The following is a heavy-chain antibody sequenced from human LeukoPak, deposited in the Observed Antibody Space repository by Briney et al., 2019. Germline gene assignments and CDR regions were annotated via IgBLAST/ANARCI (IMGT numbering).Heavy chain of an antibody. V-gene: IGHV3-11*01. Sequence: GGSLRLSCAASGFTFSDYYMTWIRQAPGKGLEGVSYISSSGHTIYYADSVKGRFTISRDNVKNSLFLQMNSLRAEDTAVYYCAKGGYSSGWRNYFDYWGQGTLVTVSS. CDR1: GFTFSDYY. CDR2: ISSSGHTI. CDR3: AKGGYSSGWRNYFDY. J-gene: IGHJ4*02. D-gene: IGHD6-19*01.